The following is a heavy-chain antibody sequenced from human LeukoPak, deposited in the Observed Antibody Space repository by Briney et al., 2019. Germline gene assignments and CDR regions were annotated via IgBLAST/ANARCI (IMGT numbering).Heavy chain of an antibody. J-gene: IGHJ6*03. D-gene: IGHD6-13*01. CDR1: GGSIISTTYY. CDR3: ARASGSSWYERRLHAYYYYMDV. CDR2: IDYSGST. V-gene: IGHV4-39*07. Sequence: SETLSLTCTVSGGSIISTTYYWGWIRQPPGEGLEWFGSIDYSGSTYYNPSLKSRVTISVDTSKNQFSLNLSSVTAADTAVYSCARASGSSWYERRLHAYYYYMDVWGKGTTVTVSS.